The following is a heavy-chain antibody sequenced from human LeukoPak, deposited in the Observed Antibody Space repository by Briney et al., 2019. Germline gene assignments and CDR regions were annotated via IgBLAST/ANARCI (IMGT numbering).Heavy chain of an antibody. V-gene: IGHV3-23*01. CDR1: GFTFSSYA. CDR2: ISGSGGST. Sequence: GVLRLSCAASGFTFSSYAMSWVRQAPGKGLEWVSAISGSGGSTYYADSVKGRFTISRDNSKNTLYLQMNSLRAEDTAVYYCAKDIQRLWYSGSFDAFDIWGQGTMVTVSP. J-gene: IGHJ3*02. CDR3: AKDIQRLWYSGSFDAFDI. D-gene: IGHD1-26*01.